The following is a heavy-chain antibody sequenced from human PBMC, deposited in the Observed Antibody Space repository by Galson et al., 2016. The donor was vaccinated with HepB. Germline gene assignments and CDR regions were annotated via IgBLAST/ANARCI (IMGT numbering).Heavy chain of an antibody. CDR3: ARGEEMGGLDIDS. Sequence: SLRLSCAASGFTFGNYVMHWYRQAPGKGLEWVAVIAHDGTYRHYADSVKGRFTISRENFMRTLYLQMNSLTTEDTAMYFCARGEEMGGLDIDSWGQGTLVTVSS. V-gene: IGHV3-30*03. CDR1: GFTFGNYV. J-gene: IGHJ4*02. CDR2: IAHDGTYR. D-gene: IGHD2-2*03.